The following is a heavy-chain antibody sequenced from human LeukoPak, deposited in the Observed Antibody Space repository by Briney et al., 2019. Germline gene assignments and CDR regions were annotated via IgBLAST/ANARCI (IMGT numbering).Heavy chain of an antibody. CDR2: ISYDGSNK. Sequence: GGSLRLSCAASGFTFSSYGMHWVRQAPGKGLEWVAVISYDGSNKYYADSVKGRFTISRDNSKNTLYLQMNSLRAEDTAVYYCASGTPYSSSPNDAFDIWGQGTMVTVSS. CDR1: GFTFSSYG. J-gene: IGHJ3*02. D-gene: IGHD6-6*01. V-gene: IGHV3-30*03. CDR3: ASGTPYSSSPNDAFDI.